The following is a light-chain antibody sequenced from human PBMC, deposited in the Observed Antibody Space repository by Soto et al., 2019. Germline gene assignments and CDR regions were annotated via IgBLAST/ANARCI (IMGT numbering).Light chain of an antibody. CDR2: DAS. CDR1: QSVRTY. J-gene: IGKJ4*01. Sequence: EIVLTQSPATVSLTPGERATLSCRASQSVRTYLAWYQQRPGQAPRLLISDASNRATGIPARFRGSGSGTDFTLTISSLETEDSAVYYCQQRSNWTPTFGGGTK. V-gene: IGKV3-11*01. CDR3: QQRSNWTPT.